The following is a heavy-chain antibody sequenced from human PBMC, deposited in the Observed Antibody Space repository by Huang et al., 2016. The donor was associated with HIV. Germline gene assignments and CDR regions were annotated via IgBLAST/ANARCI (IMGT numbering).Heavy chain of an antibody. V-gene: IGHV2-5*01. CDR2: IYWNDDK. D-gene: IGHD3-9*01. CDR3: AHTEITEANYDILTGYWDY. CDR1: GFSLSTGGVG. Sequence: QITLKESGPTLVKPTQTLTLTCTFSGFSLSTGGVGVGLIRPPPGKALEWLALIYWNDDKRYSPYRKSRLTITKDTSKNQVVLTMTNMDPVDTATYYCAHTEITEANYDILTGYWDYWGQGTLVTVSS. J-gene: IGHJ4*02.